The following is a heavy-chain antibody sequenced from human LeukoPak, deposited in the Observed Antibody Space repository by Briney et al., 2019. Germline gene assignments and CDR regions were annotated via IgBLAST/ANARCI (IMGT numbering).Heavy chain of an antibody. V-gene: IGHV4-34*01. CDR1: GGSFSGYY. J-gene: IGHJ4*02. CDR2: INHSGST. Sequence: SETLSLTCAVYGGSFSGYYWSWIRQPPGKGLEWIGEINHSGSTNYNPSLKSRVTISVDTSKNQFSLKLSSVTAADTAVYYCATRGVEMKVLNIVVVPAAMSYWGQGTLVTVSS. D-gene: IGHD2-2*01. CDR3: ATRGVEMKVLNIVVVPAAMSY.